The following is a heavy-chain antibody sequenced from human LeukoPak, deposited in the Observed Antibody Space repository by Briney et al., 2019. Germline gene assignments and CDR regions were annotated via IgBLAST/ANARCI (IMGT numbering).Heavy chain of an antibody. CDR2: IYYSGST. D-gene: IGHD3-22*01. CDR1: GGSISSSSYY. J-gene: IGHJ6*03. V-gene: IGHV4-39*07. CDR3: ARDPRGYYSSHPMDV. Sequence: SETLSLTCTVSGGSISSSSYYWGWIRQPPGKGLEWIGSIYYSGSTYYNPSLKSRVTISVDTSKNQFSLKLSSVTAADTAVYYCARDPRGYYSSHPMDVWGKGTTVTVSS.